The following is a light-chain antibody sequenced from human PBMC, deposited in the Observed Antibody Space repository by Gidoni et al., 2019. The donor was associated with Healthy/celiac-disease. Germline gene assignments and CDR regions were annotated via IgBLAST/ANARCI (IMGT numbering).Light chain of an antibody. V-gene: IGKV1-5*03. J-gene: IGKJ1*01. Sequence: DIQMTQSPSTLSASVGDRVTTNCRASQSISSWLAWYQQKPGKAPKRLIYKASSLESGVPSRFSGSGSGTEFTLTISSLQPDDFATYYCQQYNSYRWTFGQGTKVEIK. CDR2: KAS. CDR1: QSISSW. CDR3: QQYNSYRWT.